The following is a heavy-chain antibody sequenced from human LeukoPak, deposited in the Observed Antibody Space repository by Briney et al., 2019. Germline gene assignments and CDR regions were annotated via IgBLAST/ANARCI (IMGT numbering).Heavy chain of an antibody. V-gene: IGHV3-7*01. CDR1: GFSFSSYW. J-gene: IGHJ4*02. CDR3: ARDVGGSLDY. Sequence: GGSLRLSCAASGFSFSSYWMHWVRQAPGKGLEWVANIKGDESARHQADSVKGRFTISRDNAKKSVYLQMSSLRGEDTAVYYCARDVGGSLDYWGQGTLVTVSS. D-gene: IGHD1-26*01. CDR2: IKGDESAR.